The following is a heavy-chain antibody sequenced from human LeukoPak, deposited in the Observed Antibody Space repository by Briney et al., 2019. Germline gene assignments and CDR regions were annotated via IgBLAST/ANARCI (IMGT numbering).Heavy chain of an antibody. Sequence: ASVKVSCKASGYTFTGYYMHWVRQAPGQGLEWMGWINPNSGGTNYAQKFQGRVTMTRDTSISTAYMELSRLRSDDTAVYYCAREPYYGSGSYPFDYWGQGTLVIVSS. J-gene: IGHJ4*02. V-gene: IGHV1-2*02. D-gene: IGHD3-10*01. CDR1: GYTFTGYY. CDR2: INPNSGGT. CDR3: AREPYYGSGSYPFDY.